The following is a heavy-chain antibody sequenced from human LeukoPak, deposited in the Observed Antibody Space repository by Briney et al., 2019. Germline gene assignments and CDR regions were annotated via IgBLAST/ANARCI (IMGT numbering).Heavy chain of an antibody. CDR2: TRNKANSYTT. CDR3: AKDLDSFGVVIFKGY. D-gene: IGHD3-3*01. CDR1: GFTFSDHY. V-gene: IGHV3-72*01. Sequence: GGSLRLSCAASGFTFSDHYMAWVRQAPGKGLEWVGRTRNKANSYTTEYAASVKGRFTISRDDSKNSLYLQMNSLRAEDTAVYYCAKDLDSFGVVIFKGYWGQGTLVTVSS. J-gene: IGHJ4*02.